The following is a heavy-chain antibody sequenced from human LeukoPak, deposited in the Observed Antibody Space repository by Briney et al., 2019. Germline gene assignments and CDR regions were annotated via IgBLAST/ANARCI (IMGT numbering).Heavy chain of an antibody. CDR1: GGSFSGYY. V-gene: IGHV4-34*01. J-gene: IGHJ4*02. Sequence: SETLSLTCAVYGGSFSGYYWSWIRQPPGKGLEWIGEINHSGSTYYNPSLKSRVTISVDRSKNQFSLKLSSVTAADTAVYYCARSGGKYYYDSSGSIDYWGQGTLVTVSS. CDR3: ARSGGKYYYDSSGSIDY. D-gene: IGHD3-22*01. CDR2: INHSGST.